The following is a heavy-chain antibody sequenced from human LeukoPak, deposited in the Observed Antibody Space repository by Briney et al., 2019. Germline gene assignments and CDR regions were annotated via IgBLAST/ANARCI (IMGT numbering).Heavy chain of an antibody. J-gene: IGHJ4*02. CDR2: IKQDGSDK. CDR1: GFTYSFYW. V-gene: IGHV3-7*01. CDR3: ARHSNKYDYDSSGHYRSFDY. Sequence: GGSVRLSCAASGFTYSFYWMSWVRQAPGKGLEWVANIKQDGSDKYYVDSVKGRFTISRDNSKNTLYLQMNSLRAEDTAFYFCARHSNKYDYDSSGHYRSFDYWGQGTLVSASS. D-gene: IGHD3-22*01.